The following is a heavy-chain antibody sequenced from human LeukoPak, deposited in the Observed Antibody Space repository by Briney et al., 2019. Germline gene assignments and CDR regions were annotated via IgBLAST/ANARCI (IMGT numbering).Heavy chain of an antibody. CDR1: GFTFSSYA. J-gene: IGHJ6*03. CDR2: ISYDGSNK. CDR3: ARDFRGVNYYYYMDV. Sequence: PGGSLRLSCAASGFTFSSYAMHWVRQAPGKGLEWVAVISYDGSNKYHADSVKGRFTISRDNSKNTLYLQINSLRAEDTAVYYCARDFRGVNYYYYMDVWGKGTTVTVSS. V-gene: IGHV3-30-3*01. D-gene: IGHD3-10*01.